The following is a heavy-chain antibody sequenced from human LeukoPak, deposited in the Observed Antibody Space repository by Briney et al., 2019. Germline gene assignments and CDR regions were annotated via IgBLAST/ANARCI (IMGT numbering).Heavy chain of an antibody. D-gene: IGHD3-3*01. Sequence: SDTLPHTCTVSGGSISSYFWSWTRPPPGKGREWLGYIYYSGSNHYHPPPMSRVTISVDTSTNQLPLKLSPVTAADTAVYYCARDGSGYYGHFDLWGRGTLVTVSS. CDR1: GGSISSYF. CDR2: IYYSGSN. V-gene: IGHV4-59*01. J-gene: IGHJ2*01. CDR3: ARDGSGYYGHFDL.